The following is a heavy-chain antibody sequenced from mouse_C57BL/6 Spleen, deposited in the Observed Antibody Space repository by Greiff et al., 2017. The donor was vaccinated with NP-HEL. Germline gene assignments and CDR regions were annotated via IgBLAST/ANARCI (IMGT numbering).Heavy chain of an antibody. CDR2: ISYDGSN. J-gene: IGHJ1*03. CDR3: ARWHYYGSSHWYFDV. Sequence: DVKLQESGPGLVKPSQSLSLTCSVTGYSITSGYYWNWIRQFPGNKLEWMGYISYDGSNNYNPSLKNRISITRDTSKNQFFLKLNSVTTEDTATYYCARWHYYGSSHWYFDVWGTGTTVTVSS. V-gene: IGHV3-6*01. D-gene: IGHD1-1*01. CDR1: GYSITSGYY.